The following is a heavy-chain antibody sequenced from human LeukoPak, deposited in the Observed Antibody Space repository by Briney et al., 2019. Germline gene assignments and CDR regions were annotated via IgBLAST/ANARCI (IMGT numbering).Heavy chain of an antibody. CDR1: GYSFHGYD. J-gene: IGHJ4*02. CDR3: ARSGLYSSSWRTSDF. CDR2: ISGHNGGT. V-gene: IGHV1-3*01. D-gene: IGHD6-19*01. Sequence: ASVNVSCKASGYSFHGYDLQWLRQAPGQRLEWVGWISGHNGGTRYSQKFQDRITLTRDTSASTGYMELTSLTSEDTAVYYCARSGLYSSSWRTSDFWGQGTLVTVSS.